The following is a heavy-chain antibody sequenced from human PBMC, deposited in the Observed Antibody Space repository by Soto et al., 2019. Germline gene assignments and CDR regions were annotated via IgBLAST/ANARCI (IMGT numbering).Heavy chain of an antibody. CDR2: IYWDDDK. CDR1: GFSLSSSGVR. J-gene: IGHJ4*02. D-gene: IGHD1-26*01. V-gene: IGHV2-5*02. Sequence: QVTLKESGPTLVKPTQTLTLTCTFSGFSLSSSGVRVGWIRQPPGKALEWLALIYWDDDKRYSPSLKSRLTITKGTSKIQGGLTMTNMDPVDTATYSCAHTAPGAHCGFDYWGQGTLVTFSS. CDR3: AHTAPGAHCGFDY.